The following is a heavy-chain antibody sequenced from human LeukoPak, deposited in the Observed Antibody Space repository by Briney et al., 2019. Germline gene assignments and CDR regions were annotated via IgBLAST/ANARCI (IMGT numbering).Heavy chain of an antibody. Sequence: PTGGSLRLSCAASGFTFSSYGMHWVRQAPGKGLEWVAVISYDGSNKYYADSVKGRFTISRDNSKNTLYLQMNSLRAEDTAVYYCARDAGSGWYHYYGMDVWGQGTTVTVSS. D-gene: IGHD6-19*01. V-gene: IGHV3-30*03. CDR2: ISYDGSNK. CDR1: GFTFSSYG. J-gene: IGHJ6*02. CDR3: ARDAGSGWYHYYGMDV.